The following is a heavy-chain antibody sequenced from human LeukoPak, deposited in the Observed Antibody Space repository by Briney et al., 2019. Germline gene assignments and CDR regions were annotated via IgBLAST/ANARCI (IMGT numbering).Heavy chain of an antibody. J-gene: IGHJ1*01. CDR1: GFTFSSFA. Sequence: PGGSLRLSCAASGFTFSSFAISWVRQAPGKVLEWVSSVTDIGGRTFYADSVRGRFTISRDNSNNTLYVQVNSLRVEDTAVYYCAKDPYYYDGSGYYYEYFHHWGQGTLVVVSS. V-gene: IGHV3-23*01. CDR2: VTDIGGRT. D-gene: IGHD3-22*01. CDR3: AKDPYYYDGSGYYYEYFHH.